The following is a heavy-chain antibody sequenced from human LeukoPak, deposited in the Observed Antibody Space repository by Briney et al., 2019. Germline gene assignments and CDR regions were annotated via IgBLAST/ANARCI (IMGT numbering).Heavy chain of an antibody. V-gene: IGHV3-21*04. CDR2: ISYTGTYI. D-gene: IGHD6-6*01. CDR3: AKALGYSSSRRPFDY. Sequence: PGGSLRLSCAASAFSLNAYNMNWVRQAPGKGLEWVSSISYTGTYIYYADSVKGRFTISRDNSKNTLYLQMNSLRAEDTAVYYCAKALGYSSSRRPFDYWGQGTLVTVSS. J-gene: IGHJ4*02. CDR1: AFSLNAYN.